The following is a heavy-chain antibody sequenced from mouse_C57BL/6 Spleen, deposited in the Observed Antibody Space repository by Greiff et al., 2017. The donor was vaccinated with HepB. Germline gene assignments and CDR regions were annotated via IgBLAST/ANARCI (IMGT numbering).Heavy chain of an antibody. CDR1: GYTFTDYY. J-gene: IGHJ4*01. V-gene: IGHV1-76*01. CDR2: IYPGSGNT. CDR3: ARKGIPQAMDY. Sequence: LVESGAELVRPGASVKLSCKASGYTFTDYYINWVKQRPGQGLEWIARIYPGSGNTYYNEKFKGKATLTAEKSSSTAYMQLSSLTSEDSAVYFCARKGIPQAMDYWGQGTSVTVSS.